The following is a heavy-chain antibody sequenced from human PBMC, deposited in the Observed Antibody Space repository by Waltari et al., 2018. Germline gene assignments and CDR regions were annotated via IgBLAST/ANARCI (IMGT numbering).Heavy chain of an antibody. D-gene: IGHD5-12*01. J-gene: IGHJ4*02. CDR1: GGSISSYY. Sequence: QVQLQESGPGLVKPSETLSLTCTVSGGSISSYYWSWIRQPPGKGLEWIAYIYYRGRTNYNPSLKSRVTISVDTSKNQFSLKLSSVTAADTAVYYCARGGGYSGYGNGVDYWGQGTLVTVSS. CDR3: ARGGGYSGYGNGVDY. CDR2: IYYRGRT. V-gene: IGHV4-59*01.